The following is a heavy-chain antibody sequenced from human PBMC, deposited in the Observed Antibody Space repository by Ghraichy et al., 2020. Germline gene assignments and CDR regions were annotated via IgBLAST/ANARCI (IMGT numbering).Heavy chain of an antibody. CDR1: GGSISSSSYY. CDR3: AGRPRYCSSTSCPDY. J-gene: IGHJ4*02. V-gene: IGHV4-39*01. D-gene: IGHD2-2*01. Sequence: SQTLSLTCTVSGGSISSSSYYWGWIRQPPGKGLEWIGSIYYSGSTYYNPSLKSRVTISVDTSKNQFSLKLSSVTAADTAVYYCAGRPRYCSSTSCPDYWGQGTLVTVSS. CDR2: IYYSGST.